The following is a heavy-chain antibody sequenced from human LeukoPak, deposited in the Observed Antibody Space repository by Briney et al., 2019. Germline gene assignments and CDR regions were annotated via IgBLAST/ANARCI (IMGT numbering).Heavy chain of an antibody. CDR3: ASYGSGSYSLSTD. CDR1: GFTFSSYA. V-gene: IGHV3-23*01. Sequence: QAGGSLRLSCAASGFTFSSYAMSWVRQAPGKGLEWVSAISGSGGSTYYADSVKGRFTISRDNSKNTLYLQMNSLRAEDTAVYYCASYGSGSYSLSTDCGQGTLVTVSS. D-gene: IGHD3-10*01. J-gene: IGHJ4*02. CDR2: ISGSGGST.